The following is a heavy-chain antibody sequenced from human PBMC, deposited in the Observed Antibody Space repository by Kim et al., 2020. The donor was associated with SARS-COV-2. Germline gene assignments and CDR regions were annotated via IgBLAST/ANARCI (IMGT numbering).Heavy chain of an antibody. J-gene: IGHJ6*02. V-gene: IGHV1-46*01. CDR1: GYTFTSYY. Sequence: ASVKVSCKASGYTFTSYYMHWVRQAPGQGLEWMGIINPSGGSTSYAQKFQGRVTMTRDTSTSTVYMELSSLRSEDTAVYYCARAIFGVVISNYYGMDVWGQGTTVTVSS. D-gene: IGHD3-3*01. CDR2: INPSGGST. CDR3: ARAIFGVVISNYYGMDV.